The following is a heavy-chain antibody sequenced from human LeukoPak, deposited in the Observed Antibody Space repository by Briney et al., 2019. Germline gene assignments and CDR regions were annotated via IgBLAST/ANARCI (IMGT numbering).Heavy chain of an antibody. V-gene: IGHV3-23*01. CDR2: VTGTGGST. D-gene: IGHD5-24*01. CDR1: GFSFSSYV. Sequence: PGGSLRLSCAASGFSFSSYVMSWVRQAPGKGLEWVSSVTGTGGSTFYADSVKGRFTISRVNSKNTLNLQMNSLRAEDTAVYYCAKEEMATPYFDYWGQGTLVTVSS. J-gene: IGHJ4*02. CDR3: AKEEMATPYFDY.